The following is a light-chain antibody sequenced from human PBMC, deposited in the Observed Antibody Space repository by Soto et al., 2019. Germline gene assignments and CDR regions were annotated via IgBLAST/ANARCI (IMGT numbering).Light chain of an antibody. CDR2: GAS. Sequence: EILKTPSPATPSMSHGGRATPSCRASQSVSSNLAWYQQKPGQAPRLLIYGASTRATGIPARFSGSGSGTEFTLTISSLQSEDFAVYYCQKYNNWPQTFGQGTKVDVK. J-gene: IGKJ1*01. V-gene: IGKV3-15*01. CDR3: QKYNNWPQT. CDR1: QSVSSN.